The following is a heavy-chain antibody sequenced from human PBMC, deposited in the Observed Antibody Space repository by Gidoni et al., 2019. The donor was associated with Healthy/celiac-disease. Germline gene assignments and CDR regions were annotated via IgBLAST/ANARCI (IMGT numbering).Heavy chain of an antibody. J-gene: IGHJ4*02. CDR2: ISSSSSYI. Sequence: EVQLVESGGGLVKPGGSLSLSCAASGFTFSSYSMNWVRQAPGKGLEWVSSISSSSSYIYYADSVKGRFTISRDNAKNSLYLQMNSLRAEDTAVYYCARGTDSSGYWGQGTLVTVSS. D-gene: IGHD6-19*01. V-gene: IGHV3-21*01. CDR1: GFTFSSYS. CDR3: ARGTDSSGY.